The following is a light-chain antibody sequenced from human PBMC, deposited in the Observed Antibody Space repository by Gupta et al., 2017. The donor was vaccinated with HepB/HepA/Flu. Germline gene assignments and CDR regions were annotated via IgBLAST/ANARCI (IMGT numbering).Light chain of an antibody. CDR1: QSVLYSSNNKNY. J-gene: IGKJ4*01. CDR3: QQDDSTPNT. CDR2: WAS. Sequence: DIVMTQSPDSLAVSLGERATINCKSSQSVLYSSNNKNYLAWYQQKPGQPPKLLIYWASTRESGVPDRYSRSGSGTDFTLTISILHAEDVAVYYCQQDDSTPNTFGGGTKVEIK. V-gene: IGKV4-1*01.